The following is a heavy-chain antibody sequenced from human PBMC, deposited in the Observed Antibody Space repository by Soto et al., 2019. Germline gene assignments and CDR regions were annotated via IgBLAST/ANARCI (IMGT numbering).Heavy chain of an antibody. D-gene: IGHD6-13*01. J-gene: IGHJ4*02. V-gene: IGHV1-69*02. Sequence: SVKVSCKASGGTFSSYTISWVRQAPGQGLEWMGRIIPTLGIANYAQKFQGRVTITADKSTSTAYMELSSLRSEDTAVYYCARVEQLGTFDYWGQGTLVTVSS. CDR1: GGTFSSYT. CDR2: IIPTLGIA. CDR3: ARVEQLGTFDY.